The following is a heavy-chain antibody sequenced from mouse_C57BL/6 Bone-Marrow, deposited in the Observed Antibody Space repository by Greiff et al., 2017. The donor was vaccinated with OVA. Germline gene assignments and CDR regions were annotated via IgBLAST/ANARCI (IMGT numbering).Heavy chain of an antibody. V-gene: IGHV1-82*01. CDR1: GYAFSSSW. J-gene: IGHJ4*01. CDR3: ARGGRIYYGMDY. CDR2: IYPGDGDT. Sequence: QVQLKQSGPELVKPGASVKISCKASGYAFSSSWMNWVKQRPGKGLEWIGRIYPGDGDTNYNGKFKGKATLTADKSSSTAYMQLSSLTSEDSAVYFCARGGRIYYGMDYWGQGTSVTVSS.